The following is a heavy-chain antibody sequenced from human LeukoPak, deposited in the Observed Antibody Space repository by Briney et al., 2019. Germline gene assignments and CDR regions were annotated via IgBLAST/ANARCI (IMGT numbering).Heavy chain of an antibody. D-gene: IGHD3-16*01. Sequence: GRSLRLSCAASGLTFSTYAMHWVRQAPGKGLEWVAVIWHVGRNKVYADSVKGRFTISRDNSNNTLFLQMNSLRAEVTAVYFCAKEWTRGGLDYWGLGTLVTVSS. CDR2: IWHVGRNK. CDR1: GLTFSTYA. V-gene: IGHV3-33*06. J-gene: IGHJ4*02. CDR3: AKEWTRGGLDY.